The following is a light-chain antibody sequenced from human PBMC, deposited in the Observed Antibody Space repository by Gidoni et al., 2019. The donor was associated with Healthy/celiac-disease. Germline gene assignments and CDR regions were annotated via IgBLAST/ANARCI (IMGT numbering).Light chain of an antibody. CDR2: YDS. J-gene: IGLJ2*01. CDR3: QVWDSSSDHVV. V-gene: IGLV3-21*04. CDR1: NIGSKS. Sequence: SYVLTQPPSVSVASGKTARITCGGNNIGSKSVHWYQQTPGQAPVLVIYYDSDRPSGIPERFSGSNSGNTATLTISRVEAGDEADYYCQVWDSSSDHVVFGGGTKLTVL.